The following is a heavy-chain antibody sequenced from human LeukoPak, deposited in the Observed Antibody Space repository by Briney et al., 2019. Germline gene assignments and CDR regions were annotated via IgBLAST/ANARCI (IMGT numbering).Heavy chain of an antibody. CDR1: GGSFSGYY. CDR2: INHSGST. D-gene: IGHD6-13*01. V-gene: IGHV4-34*01. Sequence: KSSETLSLTCAVYGGSFSGYYWSWIRQPPGKGLEWIGEINHSGSTNYNPSLKSRVTISVDTSKNQFSLKLSSVTAADTAVYYCARGMYSSSWYNAGWFDPWGQGTLVTVSS. CDR3: ARGMYSSSWYNAGWFDP. J-gene: IGHJ5*02.